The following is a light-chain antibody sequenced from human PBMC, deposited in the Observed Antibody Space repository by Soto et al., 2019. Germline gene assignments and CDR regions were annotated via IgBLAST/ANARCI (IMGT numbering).Light chain of an antibody. CDR3: QQPSSSPLT. J-gene: IGKJ4*01. CDR2: AAS. Sequence: DIPMTQSPSSVSASVGDRVTITCRASQGITSWLAWSQQKPGRAPKLLIYAASSLQSGVPSRFRGSGYGKDLPLTISILQPEDFATYYYQQPSSSPLTFGGGTKVEIK. V-gene: IGKV1-12*01. CDR1: QGITSW.